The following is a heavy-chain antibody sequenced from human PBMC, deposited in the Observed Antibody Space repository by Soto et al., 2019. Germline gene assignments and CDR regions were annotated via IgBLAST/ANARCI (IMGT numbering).Heavy chain of an antibody. CDR1: GGTFSSYA. D-gene: IGHD2-2*01. J-gene: IGHJ5*02. V-gene: IGHV1-69*01. Sequence: QVQLVQSGAEVKKPGSSVQVSCKAAGGTFSSYAISWVRQAPGQGLEWMGGIIPIFGTANYAQKFQGRVTITADESTSTAYMEMSSLRSEDTAVYYCARSEVVVVPAAYNWFDPWGQGTLVTVSS. CDR3: ARSEVVVVPAAYNWFDP. CDR2: IIPIFGTA.